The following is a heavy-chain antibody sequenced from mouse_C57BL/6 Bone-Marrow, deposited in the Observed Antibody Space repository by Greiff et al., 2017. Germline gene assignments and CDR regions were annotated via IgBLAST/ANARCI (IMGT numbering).Heavy chain of an antibody. CDR1: GYTFTSYG. D-gene: IGHD1-1*01. Sequence: QVQLKESGAELARPGASVKLSCKASGYTFTSYGISWVKQRTGPGLEWIGEIYPRSGNTYYNEKFKGKATLTADKSSSTAYMELRSLTSEDSAVYFCARGDYYGSSYWFAYWGQGTLVTGSA. CDR3: ARGDYYGSSYWFAY. J-gene: IGHJ3*01. V-gene: IGHV1-81*01. CDR2: IYPRSGNT.